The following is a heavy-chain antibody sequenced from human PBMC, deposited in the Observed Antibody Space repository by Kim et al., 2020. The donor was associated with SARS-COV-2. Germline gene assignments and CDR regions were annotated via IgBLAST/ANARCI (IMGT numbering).Heavy chain of an antibody. Sequence: SETLSLTCAVYGGSFSGYYWSWIRQPPGKGLEWIGEINHSGSTNYNPSLKSRVTISVDTSKNQFSLKLSSVTAADTAVYYCASGVYRIAARPTDYWGQGTLVTVSS. D-gene: IGHD6-6*01. V-gene: IGHV4-34*01. CDR3: ASGVYRIAARPTDY. CDR1: GGSFSGYY. CDR2: INHSGST. J-gene: IGHJ4*02.